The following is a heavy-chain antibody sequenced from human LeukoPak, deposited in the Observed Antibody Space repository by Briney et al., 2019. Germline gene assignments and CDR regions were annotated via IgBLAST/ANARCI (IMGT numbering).Heavy chain of an antibody. J-gene: IGHJ4*02. V-gene: IGHV3-7*02. D-gene: IGHD2/OR15-2a*01. CDR3: ATSRDFHYDY. CDR2: IQQDGSEK. CDR1: GFMFTAYW. Sequence: PGGSLRLSCAASGFMFTAYWMTWLRPVTGEGLEWVANIQQDGSEKYYVDSVRGRFTISRGNAKSSLYLQMNSLTAEDTAIYYCATSRDFHYDYWGQGTLVIVFS.